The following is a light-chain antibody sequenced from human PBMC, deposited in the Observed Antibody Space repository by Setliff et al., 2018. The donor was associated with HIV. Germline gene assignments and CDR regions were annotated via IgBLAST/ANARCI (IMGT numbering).Light chain of an antibody. CDR1: SSNIGSNF. J-gene: IGLJ1*01. Sequence: VLTQPPSASGTPGQRVSISCSGSSSNIGSNFVYWYKQLPGTAPKLLIYKNNQRPSGVPDRFSGSKSGTSASLAISGLRSEDEADYYCAAWDDSLSGPLYVFGTGTKVTVL. V-gene: IGLV1-47*01. CDR2: KNN. CDR3: AAWDDSLSGPLYV.